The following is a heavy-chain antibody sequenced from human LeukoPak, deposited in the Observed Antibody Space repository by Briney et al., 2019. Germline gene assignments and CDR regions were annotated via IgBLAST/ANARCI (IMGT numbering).Heavy chain of an antibody. CDR2: IKPDESHA. CDR3: ARDRVYDAFDY. D-gene: IGHD5/OR15-5a*01. J-gene: IGHJ4*02. V-gene: IGHV3-7*01. CDR1: GFLLSTSW. Sequence: HPGGTLRLSCAASGFLLSTSWMAWVRHAPGKGLQWVWNIKPDESHAYGLDSVKGRFTMARDNAENSQFLQVRSLRDEETAVYYCARDRVYDAFDYWGRGTLVTVSS.